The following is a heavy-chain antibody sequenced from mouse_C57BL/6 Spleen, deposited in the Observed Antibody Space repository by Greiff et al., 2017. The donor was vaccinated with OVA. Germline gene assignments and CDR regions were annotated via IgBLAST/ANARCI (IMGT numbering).Heavy chain of an antibody. D-gene: IGHD2-2*01. Sequence: QVQLQQSGAELVKPGASVKISCKASGYAFSSYWMSWVKQRPGKGLEWIGQIYPGDGDTNYTGKFKGKATLTADKSSSTAYMQLSSLTSEDSAIYYCARHDGYDAGYYAMDYWGQGTSVTVSS. V-gene: IGHV1-80*01. CDR1: GYAFSSYW. J-gene: IGHJ4*01. CDR2: IYPGDGDT. CDR3: ARHDGYDAGYYAMDY.